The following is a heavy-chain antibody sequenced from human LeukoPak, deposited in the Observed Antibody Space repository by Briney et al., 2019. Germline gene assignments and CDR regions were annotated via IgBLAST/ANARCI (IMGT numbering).Heavy chain of an antibody. V-gene: IGHV4-39*01. CDR1: GGSISSNIYY. CDR3: AKSLYDYRSGTYFRPFDY. J-gene: IGHJ4*02. D-gene: IGHD3-10*01. CDR2: TYYSGSA. Sequence: SETLSLTCTVSGGSISSNIYYWGWIRQPPGKGLEWIGSTYYSGSAYYNPSLKSRVTISVDTSRNQFSLRLSSLTAADTAMYFCAKSLYDYRSGTYFRPFDYWGQGTLVTVSS.